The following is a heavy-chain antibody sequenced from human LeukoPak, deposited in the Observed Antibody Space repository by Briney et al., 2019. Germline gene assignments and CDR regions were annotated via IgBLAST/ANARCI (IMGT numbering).Heavy chain of an antibody. CDR2: SSSTTSLT. J-gene: IGHJ4*02. Sequence: GGSLRLSCAASGFNLISYRMNWFRQAPGEGLEWVSYSSSTTSLTYYADSVKGRFTISRDNAKNSVYLQMNSLRDEDTAVYYCARGRVGYEGDYWGQGTLVTVSS. V-gene: IGHV3-48*02. CDR1: GFNLISYR. CDR3: ARGRVGYEGDY. D-gene: IGHD5-18*01.